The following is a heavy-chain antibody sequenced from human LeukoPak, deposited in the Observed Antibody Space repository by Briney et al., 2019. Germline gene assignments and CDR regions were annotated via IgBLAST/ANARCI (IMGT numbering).Heavy chain of an antibody. CDR2: INPNHGDT. CDR3: ARSPHILTGENFDY. V-gene: IGHV1-2*02. Sequence: ASVKVSCKASGYTFNSYAMNWVRQAPGQGLEWVGWINPNHGDTNYAQKFQDRVSMTRDTSISTAYMHLSRLRSADTAVYYCARSPHILTGENFDYWGQGTLLTVSS. D-gene: IGHD3-9*01. J-gene: IGHJ4*02. CDR1: GYTFNSYA.